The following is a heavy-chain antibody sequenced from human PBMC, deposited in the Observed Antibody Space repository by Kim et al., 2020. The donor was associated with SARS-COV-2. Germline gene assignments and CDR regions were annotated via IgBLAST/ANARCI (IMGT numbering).Heavy chain of an antibody. CDR2: INHSGST. Sequence: SETLSLTCAVYGGSFSGYYWSWIRQPPGKGLEWIGEINHSGSTNYNPSLKSRVTISVDTSKNQFSLKLSSVTAADTALYYCARRGSGYYYDSSGYYWTYYFDYWGQGTLVTVSS. V-gene: IGHV4-34*01. J-gene: IGHJ4*02. D-gene: IGHD3-22*01. CDR3: ARRGSGYYYDSSGYYWTYYFDY. CDR1: GGSFSGYY.